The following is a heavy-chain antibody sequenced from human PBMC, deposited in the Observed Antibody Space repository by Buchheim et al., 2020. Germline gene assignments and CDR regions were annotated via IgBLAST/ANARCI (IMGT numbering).Heavy chain of an antibody. V-gene: IGHV4-59*08. Sequence: QVQLQESGPGLVKPSETLSLTCTVSGGSISSYYWSWIRQPPGKGLEWIGYTYYSGSTNYNPSLKSRVTISVDTSKNQFSLKLSSVTAADTAVYYCARSWGSATPFDYWGQGTL. D-gene: IGHD2-15*01. CDR3: ARSWGSATPFDY. CDR1: GGSISSYY. J-gene: IGHJ4*02. CDR2: TYYSGST.